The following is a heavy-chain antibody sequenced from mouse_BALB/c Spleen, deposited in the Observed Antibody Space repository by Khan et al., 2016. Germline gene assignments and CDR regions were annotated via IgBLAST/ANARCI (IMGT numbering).Heavy chain of an antibody. CDR3: ARESPGFAY. CDR2: IYPGNVNT. V-gene: IGHV1S56*01. Sequence: VQLQESGPELVKPGASVRISCKASGYTFTSYYIHWVKQRPGQGLEWIGWIYPGNVNTKYNEKFKGKATLTADKSSSTAYMQLSSLTSEDSAVYFCARESPGFAYWGQGTLVTVSA. J-gene: IGHJ3*01. CDR1: GYTFTSYY.